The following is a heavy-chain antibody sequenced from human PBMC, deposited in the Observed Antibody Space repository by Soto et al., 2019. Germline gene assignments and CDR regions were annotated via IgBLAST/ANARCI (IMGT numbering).Heavy chain of an antibody. CDR2: ISAYNGNT. J-gene: IGHJ6*02. CDR3: ASSDSSGYYYSLFYHGMDV. Sequence: QVQRVQSGAEVKKPGASVKVSCKASGYTFTSYGISWVRQAPGQGLEWMGWISAYNGNTNYAQKLQGRVTMTTDTSTSTAYMQLRSLRSDDTTVYYCASSDSSGYYYSLFYHGMDVWGQGTTVTVSS. CDR1: GYTFTSYG. V-gene: IGHV1-18*01. D-gene: IGHD3-22*01.